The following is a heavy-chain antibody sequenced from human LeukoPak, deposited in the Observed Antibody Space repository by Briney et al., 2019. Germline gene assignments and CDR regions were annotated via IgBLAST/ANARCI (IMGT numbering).Heavy chain of an antibody. J-gene: IGHJ4*02. CDR3: ARDHCSPGTCLGGH. Sequence: ASVKVSCKASGDTFIPYTFSWVRQAPGQGLEWIGRIIPSLDVSNYAQKFQGRVTFSADKDTTTTYMELTSLRSEDTAIYYCARDHCSPGTCLGGHWGQGTLVTVSS. CDR2: IIPSLDVS. CDR1: GDTFIPYT. D-gene: IGHD2-15*01. V-gene: IGHV1-69*04.